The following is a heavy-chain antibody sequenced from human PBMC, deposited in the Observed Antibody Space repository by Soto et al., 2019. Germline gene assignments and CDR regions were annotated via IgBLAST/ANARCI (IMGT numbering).Heavy chain of an antibody. Sequence: QVQLQESGPGLVKPSQTLSLTCTVSGGSISSGDYYWSWIRQHPGKGLEWIGYIYYSGSTSYNPSLKSRVTISLDTSKNHFSLKLNSVTVADTAVYYCARRTGSSSSFDYWGQGTLVTVSS. D-gene: IGHD6-6*01. CDR3: ARRTGSSSSFDY. J-gene: IGHJ4*02. CDR2: IYYSGST. V-gene: IGHV4-31*03. CDR1: GGSISSGDYY.